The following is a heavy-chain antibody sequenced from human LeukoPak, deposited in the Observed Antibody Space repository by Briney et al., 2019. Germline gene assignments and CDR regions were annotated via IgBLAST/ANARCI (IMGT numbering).Heavy chain of an antibody. D-gene: IGHD2-2*01. CDR3: ARTEAAAAIEYFQH. Sequence: GASVKVSCKASGGTFSSYAISWVRQAPGQGLEWMGRIIPILGIANYAQKFQGRVTITADKSTSTAYMELSSLRSEDTAVYYCARTEAAAAIEYFQHWGQGTLVTVSS. CDR1: GGTFSSYA. J-gene: IGHJ1*01. CDR2: IIPILGIA. V-gene: IGHV1-69*04.